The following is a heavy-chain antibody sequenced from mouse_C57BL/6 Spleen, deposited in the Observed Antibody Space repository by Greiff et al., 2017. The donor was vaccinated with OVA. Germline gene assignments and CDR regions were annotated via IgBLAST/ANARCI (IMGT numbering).Heavy chain of an antibody. CDR3: ARGYADWYFDV. CDR2: ISYDGSN. Sequence: LVESGPGLVKPSQSLSLTCSVTGYSITSGYYWNWIRQFPGNKLEWMGYISYDGSNNYNPSLKNRISITRDTSKNQFFLKLNSVTTEDTATYYCARGYADWYFDVWGTGTTVTVSS. V-gene: IGHV3-6*01. J-gene: IGHJ1*03. CDR1: GYSITSGYY. D-gene: IGHD6-5*01.